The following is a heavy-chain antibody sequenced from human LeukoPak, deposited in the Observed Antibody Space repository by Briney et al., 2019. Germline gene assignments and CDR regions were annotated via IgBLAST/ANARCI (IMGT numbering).Heavy chain of an antibody. V-gene: IGHV5-51*01. Sequence: GESLKISCKGSGYSFTSYWIGWVRQMPGKGLEWMGIIYPGDSDTRYSPSFQGQVTISADKSNSTAYLQWSSLKASDTGMFYCARRYCSSTSCPLDYWGQGTLVTVSS. CDR2: IYPGDSDT. J-gene: IGHJ4*02. D-gene: IGHD2-2*01. CDR3: ARRYCSSTSCPLDY. CDR1: GYSFTSYW.